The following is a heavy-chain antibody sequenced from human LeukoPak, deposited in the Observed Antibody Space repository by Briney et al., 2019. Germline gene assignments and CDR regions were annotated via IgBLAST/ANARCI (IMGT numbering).Heavy chain of an antibody. V-gene: IGHV3-74*01. J-gene: IGHJ4*02. D-gene: IGHD1-26*01. CDR2: INDAGRDI. CDR1: GFTFSNYW. CDR3: TRIRVGAHQLEY. Sequence: GGSLRLSCAASGFTFSNYWMNGVRQAPGQGLMWLSRINDAGRDISYAESVKGRFTSSRDNAKNTLYLQMNSLRAEDTAVYYCTRIRVGAHQLEYWGQGTLVTVSS.